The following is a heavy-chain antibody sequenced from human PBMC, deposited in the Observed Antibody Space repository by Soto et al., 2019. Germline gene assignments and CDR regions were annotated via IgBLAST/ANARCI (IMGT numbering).Heavy chain of an antibody. CDR1: GYTFGRDG. J-gene: IGHJ4*02. V-gene: IGHV1-3*01. CDR2: INAINGDT. Sequence: QVHLVQSGAEVKTPGASVKVSCKGSGYTFGRDGMHWVRQDPGQGLEWLAWINAINGDTKYSQRCQGMLTVSRDTSANTAYLQLSSLRFEDTAVYYGARSGGYFFPCDGWGKGTLGTVSS. CDR3: ARSGGYFFPCDG. D-gene: IGHD3-22*01.